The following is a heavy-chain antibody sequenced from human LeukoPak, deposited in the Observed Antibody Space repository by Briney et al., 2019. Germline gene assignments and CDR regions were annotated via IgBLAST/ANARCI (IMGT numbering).Heavy chain of an antibody. CDR3: ARDRRPPDQYDAFDI. CDR1: GFTFTSYW. J-gene: IGHJ3*02. Sequence: QPGGSLRLSCAVSGFTFTSYWMNWVRQAPGKGLEWVSYISSSGSTIYYADSVKGRFTISRDNAKNSLYLQMNSLRAEDTAVYYCARDRRPPDQYDAFDIWGQGTMVTVSS. CDR2: ISSSGSTI. V-gene: IGHV3-48*03.